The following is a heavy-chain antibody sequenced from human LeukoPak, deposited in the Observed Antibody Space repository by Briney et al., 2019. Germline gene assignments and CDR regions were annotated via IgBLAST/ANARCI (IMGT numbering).Heavy chain of an antibody. J-gene: IGHJ4*02. CDR2: IIPIFGTA. CDR1: GGTFSSYA. D-gene: IGHD3-10*01. V-gene: IGHV1-69*13. CDR3: ARGGVKGGNYGSGSYYNFDY. Sequence: GASVKVSCKASGGTFSSYAISWVRQAPGQGLEWMGGIIPIFGTANYAQKFQGRVTITADESTSTAYMELSSLRSEDTAVYYCARGGVKGGNYGSGSYYNFDYWGQGTLVTVSS.